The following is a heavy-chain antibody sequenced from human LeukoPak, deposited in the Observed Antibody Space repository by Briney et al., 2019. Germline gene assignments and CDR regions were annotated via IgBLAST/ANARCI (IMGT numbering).Heavy chain of an antibody. J-gene: IGHJ4*02. V-gene: IGHV4-30-4*01. CDR1: GGSINSGDYY. D-gene: IGHD3-22*01. CDR2: IYSTGNS. CDR3: ARGSQYYYESSGYYSHDY. Sequence: SQTLSLTCTVSGGSINSGDYYWSWIRQPPGKGLEWIGYIYSTGNSYHNPSLRGRVTISVDASKNQFSLKLSSVTAADTAVYYCARGSQYYYESSGYYSHDYWGQGTLVTVSS.